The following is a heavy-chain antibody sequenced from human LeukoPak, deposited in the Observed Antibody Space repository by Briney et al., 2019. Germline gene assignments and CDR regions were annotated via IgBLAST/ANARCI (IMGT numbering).Heavy chain of an antibody. D-gene: IGHD2-15*01. CDR2: ISSSNYI. J-gene: IGHJ4*02. V-gene: IGHV3-21*05. Sequence: GGSLRLSCAASGFTFSSYEMNWVRQAPGKGLEWVSYISSSNYIYYADSVKGRFTISRDNAKNSLHLQMNSLRAEDTAVYYCARSGQRRCSGGTCYPYYFDYWGQGTLVTVSS. CDR1: GFTFSSYE. CDR3: ARSGQRRCSGGTCYPYYFDY.